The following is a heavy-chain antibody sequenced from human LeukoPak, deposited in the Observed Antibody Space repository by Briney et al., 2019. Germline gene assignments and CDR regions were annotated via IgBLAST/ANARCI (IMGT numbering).Heavy chain of an antibody. CDR2: VYYTGDT. Sequence: SETLSLTCSVSGDSITSSSYYWAWIRQPPERGLEWIGSVYYTGDTNYSPSLKSRVTMSVDTSKNQFSLKLSSVTAADTAVYYCAREASGSSAFDYWGQGTLVTVSS. D-gene: IGHD1-26*01. CDR3: AREASGSSAFDY. J-gene: IGHJ4*02. V-gene: IGHV4-39*07. CDR1: GDSITSSSYY.